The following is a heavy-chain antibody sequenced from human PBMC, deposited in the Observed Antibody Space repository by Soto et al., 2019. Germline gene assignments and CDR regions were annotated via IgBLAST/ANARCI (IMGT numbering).Heavy chain of an antibody. CDR1: GGSISSGGYY. J-gene: IGHJ4*02. V-gene: IGHV4-31*03. D-gene: IGHD3-22*01. CDR2: IYYSGST. CDR3: ARTVVSFYYDSSGYYYYFDY. Sequence: SETLSLTCTVSGGSISSGGYYWSWIRQHPGKGLEWIGYIYYSGSTYYNPSLKSRVTISVDTSKNQFSLKLSSVTAADTAVYYCARTVVSFYYDSSGYYYYFDYWGQGTLVTVSS.